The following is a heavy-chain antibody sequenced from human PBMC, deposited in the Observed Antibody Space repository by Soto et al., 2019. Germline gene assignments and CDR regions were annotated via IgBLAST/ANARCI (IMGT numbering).Heavy chain of an antibody. V-gene: IGHV3-9*01. J-gene: IGHJ4*02. D-gene: IGHD2-21*01. CDR3: VKAGVRDLIVEVPVYFDI. CDR2: ISWNGGNI. Sequence: EVQLVESGGGLVQPGRSLRLSCAASGFIFDNSGMHWVPQAPGKGLEWVSGISWNGGNIGYADSVKGRFSISRDNAKDSLFLQMNSLRPDDTAFYYCVKAGVRDLIVEVPVYFDIWGQGTLVTVSS. CDR1: GFIFDNSG.